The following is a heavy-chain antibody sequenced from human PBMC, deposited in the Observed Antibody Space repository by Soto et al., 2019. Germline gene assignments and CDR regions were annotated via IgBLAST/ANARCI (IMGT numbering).Heavy chain of an antibody. V-gene: IGHV1-69*06. J-gene: IGHJ6*02. Sequence: QVHLVQSGAEVKKPGSSVKVSCTASGGTFGSYTVTWVRQAPGQGLEWMGEIIPMFGTARYAQKFQGRVTLPADKSTTPAHMELSSLSSDDTAVYFCARQKAMPPHFYSGMDVWGQGTTVTVSS. D-gene: IGHD2-2*01. CDR2: IIPMFGTA. CDR1: GGTFGSYT. CDR3: ARQKAMPPHFYSGMDV.